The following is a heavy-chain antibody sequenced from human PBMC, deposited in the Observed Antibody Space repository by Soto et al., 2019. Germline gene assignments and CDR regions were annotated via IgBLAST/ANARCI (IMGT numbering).Heavy chain of an antibody. CDR3: AKGGPDAFCSGGRCYFDY. J-gene: IGHJ4*02. Sequence: EVHLVESGGGLVQPGRSLRLSCAASGFTFDDYAMHWVRRVPGKGLEWVSSISWNSNIIGYADSVEGRFTFSRDNAKNSLYLQMNSLRPEDTAFYYCAKGGPDAFCSGGRCYFDYWGQGILVTVSS. V-gene: IGHV3-9*01. CDR2: ISWNSNII. CDR1: GFTFDDYA. D-gene: IGHD2-15*01.